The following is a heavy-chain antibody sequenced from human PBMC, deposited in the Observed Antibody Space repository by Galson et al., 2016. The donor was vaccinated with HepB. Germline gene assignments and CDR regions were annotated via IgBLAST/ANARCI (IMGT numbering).Heavy chain of an antibody. CDR2: ISYDGSNK. V-gene: IGHV3-30*09. Sequence: SLRLSCAASGFTFSSHAMHWVRQAPGKGLEWVAVISYDGSNKYDADSVKGRFAISRDNSKNTLYVQMNSLRAEDTAVYYCARGSGSGSSRFRFYFYMDMWGKGTTVTVSS. J-gene: IGHJ6*03. D-gene: IGHD3-10*01. CDR1: GFTFSSHA. CDR3: ARGSGSGSSRFRFYFYMDM.